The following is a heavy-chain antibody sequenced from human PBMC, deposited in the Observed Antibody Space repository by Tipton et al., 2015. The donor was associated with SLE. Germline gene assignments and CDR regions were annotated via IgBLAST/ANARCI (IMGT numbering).Heavy chain of an antibody. Sequence: TLSLTCTVSGGSISSYYWSWIRQPPGKGLKWIGYIYYSGSTNYNPSLKSRVTISVDTSKNQFSLKLSSVTAADTAVYYCARGSGSSSAHYYYYYMDVWGKGTTVTVSS. D-gene: IGHD6-6*01. J-gene: IGHJ6*03. V-gene: IGHV4-59*01. CDR1: GGSISSYY. CDR3: ARGSGSSSAHYYYYYMDV. CDR2: IYYSGST.